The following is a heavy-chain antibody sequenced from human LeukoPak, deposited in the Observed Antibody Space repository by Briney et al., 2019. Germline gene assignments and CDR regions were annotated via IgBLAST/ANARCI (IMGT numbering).Heavy chain of an antibody. Sequence: GGSLRLSCAASGFTFNNYGMRWVRQAPGMGLEWVSTISGSGDATYYADSVKGRFTISRDNSKNTLYLQMNSLRAEDTAVYYCARDLFTLDYWGQGTLVTVSS. V-gene: IGHV3-23*01. J-gene: IGHJ4*02. CDR3: ARDLFTLDY. CDR1: GFTFNNYG. D-gene: IGHD3-10*02. CDR2: ISGSGDAT.